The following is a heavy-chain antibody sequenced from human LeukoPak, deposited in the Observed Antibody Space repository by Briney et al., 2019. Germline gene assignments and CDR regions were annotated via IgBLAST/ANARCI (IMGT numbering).Heavy chain of an antibody. CDR3: AREGGTIEIGEFDY. D-gene: IGHD3-16*02. CDR2: IQYDGREK. V-gene: IGHV3-30*02. Sequence: GGSLRLSCAASGLTFTFSTSGIRWVRQAPGRWLGWVAFIQYDGREKYYAESVKGPCTTYRGNSKNTVYLQKNRLTGEDTAIYYCAREGGTIEIGEFDYWGQGTLVTVSS. CDR1: GLTFTFSTSG. J-gene: IGHJ4*02.